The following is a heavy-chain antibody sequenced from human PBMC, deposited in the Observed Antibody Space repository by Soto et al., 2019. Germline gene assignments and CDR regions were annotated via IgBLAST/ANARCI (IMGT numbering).Heavy chain of an antibody. CDR3: AHHPYYGLGSSSFDY. CDR2: IYWDDDK. V-gene: IGHV2-5*02. J-gene: IGHJ4*02. D-gene: IGHD3-10*01. Sequence: QITLKESGPTLVKPTQTLTLTCTFSGFSLSTSGVGVGWIRQPPGKALEWLAVIYWDDDKRYSSSLKSRLTITRDPSKNQVVLTMTNMDPVDTATYYCAHHPYYGLGSSSFDYWGQGILVTVCS. CDR1: GFSLSTSGVG.